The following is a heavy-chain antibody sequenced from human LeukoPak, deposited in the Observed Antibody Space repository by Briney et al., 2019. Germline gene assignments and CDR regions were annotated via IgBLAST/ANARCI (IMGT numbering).Heavy chain of an antibody. V-gene: IGHV3-23*01. CDR2: IGGSGTGS. D-gene: IGHD3-16*01. J-gene: IGHJ4*02. CDR1: GFAFRSYA. Sequence: GGSLRLSCAASGFAFRSYAMSWVRQAPGKGLEWVSAIGGSGTGSYYAGSVKGRFTLSRDNSKNALYLQMNSLRAEDTAVYYGACNLPGSGAYHYWGEGALVTVPS. CDR3: ACNLPGSGAYHY.